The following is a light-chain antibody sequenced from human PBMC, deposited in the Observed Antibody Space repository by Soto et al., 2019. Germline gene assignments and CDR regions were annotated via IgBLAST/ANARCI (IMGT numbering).Light chain of an antibody. Sequence: EIVLTQSPGTLSLSPGERATLSCRTSQSVTTSYLAWYQQKPGQAPRLLIHGATTRATGIPARFSGGGSGTDFALTITRLEPEDFALYYCQQYGGSPITFGLGTRLEIK. J-gene: IGKJ5*01. CDR2: GAT. CDR1: QSVTTSY. V-gene: IGKV3-20*01. CDR3: QQYGGSPIT.